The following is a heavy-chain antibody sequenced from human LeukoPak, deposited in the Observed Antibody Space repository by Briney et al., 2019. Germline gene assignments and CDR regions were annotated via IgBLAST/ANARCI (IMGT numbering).Heavy chain of an antibody. CDR3: ARGQPYGDYNYFDP. Sequence: ASVKVSCKASGYTFIGYYMHWVRQAPGQGVEWMGRINPSTGGTNSAQKFQGRVTMTRDTSISTAYMELSRQTSDDTAIYYCARGQPYGDYNYFDPWGQGTLVTVSS. CDR1: GYTFIGYY. D-gene: IGHD4-17*01. J-gene: IGHJ5*02. V-gene: IGHV1-2*06. CDR2: INPSTGGT.